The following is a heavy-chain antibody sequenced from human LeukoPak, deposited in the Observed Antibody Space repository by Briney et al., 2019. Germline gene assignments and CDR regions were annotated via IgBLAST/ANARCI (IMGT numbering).Heavy chain of an antibody. Sequence: GGSLRLSCAASGFTFSSYGMHWVRQAPGKRLEWVAFIRYDGSNKYYADSVKGRFTISRDNSKNTLYLQMNSLRAEDTAVYYCARQARSGYYFYYYYMDVWGKGTTVTVSS. V-gene: IGHV3-30*02. CDR1: GFTFSSYG. CDR2: IRYDGSNK. CDR3: ARQARSGYYFYYYYMDV. J-gene: IGHJ6*03. D-gene: IGHD3-3*01.